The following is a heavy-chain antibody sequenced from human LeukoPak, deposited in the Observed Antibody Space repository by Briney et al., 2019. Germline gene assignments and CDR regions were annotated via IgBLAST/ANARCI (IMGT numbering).Heavy chain of an antibody. CDR2: ISYDGSNK. CDR1: GFTFSSYA. D-gene: IGHD5-12*01. CDR3: ARDGSRRSFDY. J-gene: IGHJ4*02. V-gene: IGHV3-30-3*01. Sequence: PGGSLRLSCAASGFTFSSYAMHWVRQAPGKGLEWVAVISYDGSNKYYADSVKGRFTISRDNSKNTLYLQMNSLRAEDTAVYYCARDGSRRSFDYWGQGTLVTVSS.